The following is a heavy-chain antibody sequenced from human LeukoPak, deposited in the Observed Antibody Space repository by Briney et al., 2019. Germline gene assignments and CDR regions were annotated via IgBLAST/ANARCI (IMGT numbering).Heavy chain of an antibody. CDR1: GFTFSSYA. CDR3: AKALSGSYYASFDY. D-gene: IGHD1-26*01. J-gene: IGHJ4*02. V-gene: IGHV3-23*01. Sequence: PGGSLRLSCAASGFTFSSYAMSWVRQAPGKGLEWVSAISGSGGSTYYADSVKGRFTISRDNSKNTLNLQMNSLRAEDTAVYYCAKALSGSYYASFDYWGQGTLVTVSS. CDR2: ISGSGGST.